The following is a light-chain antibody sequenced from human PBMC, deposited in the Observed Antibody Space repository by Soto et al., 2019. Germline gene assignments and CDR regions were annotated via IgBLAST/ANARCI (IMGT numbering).Light chain of an antibody. CDR3: AAWDDSLNGYV. V-gene: IGLV1-44*01. Sequence: QSVLTQPPSASGTPGHRVTISCSGNSSNIGSNTVNWYQQLPGTAPKLLIYSNTQRPSGVPDRFSGSKSGTSASLAISGLQSEDEADYYCAAWDDSLNGYVFGTGTKVTVL. J-gene: IGLJ1*01. CDR1: SSNIGSNT. CDR2: SNT.